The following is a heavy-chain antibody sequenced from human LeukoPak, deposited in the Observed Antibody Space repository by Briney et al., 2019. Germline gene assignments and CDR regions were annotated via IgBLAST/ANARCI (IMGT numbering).Heavy chain of an antibody. CDR1: GFTFSSYG. J-gene: IGHJ4*02. D-gene: IGHD3-22*01. CDR3: ARDYYDSSGYYYFDY. CDR2: IWYDGSNK. V-gene: IGHV3-33*01. Sequence: GGSLRLPCAASGFTFSSYGMHWVRQAPGKGLEWVAVIWYDGSNKYYADSVKGRFTISRDNSKNTLYLQMNSLRAEDTAVYYCARDYYDSSGYYYFDYWGQGTLVTVSS.